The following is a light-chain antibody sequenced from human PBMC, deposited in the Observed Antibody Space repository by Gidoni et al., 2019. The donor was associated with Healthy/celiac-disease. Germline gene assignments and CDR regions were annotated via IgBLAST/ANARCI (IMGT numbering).Light chain of an antibody. CDR2: FGS. Sequence: DIVMTQSRLSLPVTPGEPASISCRSSQSLLHSNGYNYLDWYLQKPGQSPQLLIYFGSNRASGVPDRFSGSGSGTDFTLKISRVEAEDVGVYYCMQALQTPRTFGQGTKVEIK. CDR3: MQALQTPRT. J-gene: IGKJ1*01. V-gene: IGKV2-28*01. CDR1: QSLLHSNGYNY.